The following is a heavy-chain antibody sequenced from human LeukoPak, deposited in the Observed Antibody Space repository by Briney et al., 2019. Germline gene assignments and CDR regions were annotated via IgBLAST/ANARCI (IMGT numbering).Heavy chain of an antibody. V-gene: IGHV4-30-4*08. D-gene: IGHD2-2*01. CDR1: GGSISSGDYY. Sequence: SETLSPTCTVSGGSISSGDYYWSWIRQPPGKGLEWIGYIYYSGSTYYNPSLKSRVTISVDTSKNQFSLKLSSVTAADTAVYYCASGGYCSSTSCYRAWFDPWGQGTLVTVSS. CDR2: IYYSGST. CDR3: ASGGYCSSTSCYRAWFDP. J-gene: IGHJ5*02.